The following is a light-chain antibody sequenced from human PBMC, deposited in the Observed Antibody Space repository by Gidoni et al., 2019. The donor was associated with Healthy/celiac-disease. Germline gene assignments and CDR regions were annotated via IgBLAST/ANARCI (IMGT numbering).Light chain of an antibody. CDR2: DAA. Sequence: DIQMTQSPSSLSASLGDRVTITCQASQDISNYLNWYQQKPWKAPKLLIYDAANLETGVPSRFSGSGSGTDFTFTIISLQPEDIATYYCQQYDNLPYTFGQGTKLEIK. CDR3: QQYDNLPYT. V-gene: IGKV1-33*01. CDR1: QDISNY. J-gene: IGKJ2*01.